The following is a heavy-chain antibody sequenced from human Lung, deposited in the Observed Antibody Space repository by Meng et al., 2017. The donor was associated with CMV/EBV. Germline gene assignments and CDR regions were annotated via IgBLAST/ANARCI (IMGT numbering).Heavy chain of an antibody. CDR2: IYYSGST. CDR1: GGSISSYY. D-gene: IGHD3-22*01. J-gene: IGHJ4*02. CDR3: ARAWWHYYDSSGYYPTQTYYFDY. Sequence: SETLSLTCTVSGGSISSYYWSWIRQPPGKGLEWIGYIYYSGSTNYNPSLKSRVTISVDTSKNQFSLKLSSVTAADTAVYYCARAWWHYYDSSGYYPTQTYYFDYWGQGTLVTVSS. V-gene: IGHV4-59*01.